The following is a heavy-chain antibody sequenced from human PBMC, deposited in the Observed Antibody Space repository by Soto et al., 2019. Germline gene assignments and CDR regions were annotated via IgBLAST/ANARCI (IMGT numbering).Heavy chain of an antibody. CDR2: ISWDGGTA. J-gene: IGHJ5*02. Sequence: LRLSCATSGFTFDAYAMHWVRQAPGKGLEWVSVISWDGGTAFYADSVKGRFTVSRDNSKNSLYLQMNSLRVDDSALYYCARDAPRYCSSSSCSTGFDPWGQGTLVTVSS. V-gene: IGHV3-43D*04. CDR3: ARDAPRYCSSSSCSTGFDP. D-gene: IGHD2-15*01. CDR1: GFTFDAYA.